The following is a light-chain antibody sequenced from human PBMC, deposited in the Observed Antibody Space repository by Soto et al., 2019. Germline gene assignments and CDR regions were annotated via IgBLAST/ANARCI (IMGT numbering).Light chain of an antibody. V-gene: IGLV2-14*01. CDR1: SSDVGGYDY. CDR3: SSYSSSSTQV. CDR2: DVG. J-gene: IGLJ1*01. Sequence: QSALTQPASVSGSPGQSITISCTGTSSDVGGYDYVSWYQQYPGKAPKLMIYDVGNRPSGVSNRFSGSKSGNTASLTISGLQAEDEADYYCSSYSSSSTQVFGTGTKLTAL.